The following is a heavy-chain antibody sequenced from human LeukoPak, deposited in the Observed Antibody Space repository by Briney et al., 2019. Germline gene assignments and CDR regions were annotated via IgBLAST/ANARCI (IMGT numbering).Heavy chain of an antibody. CDR2: IRNKPNGYTT. Sequence: PGGSLRLSCAVSGFSITNHYMDWVRQAPGKGLEWVGRIRNKPNGYTTDYGTSVKGRFIVSRDDSENSLYLQMNGLKSEDTAVYHCVRVRHGDYFDYWGQGTLVTVSS. CDR1: GFSITNHY. V-gene: IGHV3-72*01. CDR3: VRVRHGDYFDY. J-gene: IGHJ4*02. D-gene: IGHD4-17*01.